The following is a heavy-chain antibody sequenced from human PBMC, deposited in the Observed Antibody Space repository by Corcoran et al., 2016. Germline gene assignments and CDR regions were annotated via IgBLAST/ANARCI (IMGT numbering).Heavy chain of an antibody. J-gene: IGHJ5*02. D-gene: IGHD6-19*01. V-gene: IGHV6-1*01. CDR3: ARVPYSSGWYGGGCFDP. CDR2: TYYRSKWYN. Sequence: QVQLQQSGPGLVKPSQTLSLTCAISGDSVSSNSAAWNWIRQSPSRGLEWLGRTYYRSKWYNDYAVSVKSRITINPDTSKNQFSLQLNSVTPEDTAVYYCARVPYSSGWYGGGCFDPWGQGTLVTVSS. CDR1: GDSVSSNSAA.